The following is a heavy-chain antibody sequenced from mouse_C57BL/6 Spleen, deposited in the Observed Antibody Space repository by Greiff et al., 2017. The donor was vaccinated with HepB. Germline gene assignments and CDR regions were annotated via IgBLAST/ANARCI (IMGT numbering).Heavy chain of an antibody. CDR3: AREGGFYYYGSSPAWFAY. V-gene: IGHV1-54*01. CDR1: GYAFTNYL. J-gene: IGHJ3*01. CDR2: INPGSGGT. D-gene: IGHD1-1*01. Sequence: QVQLQQSGAELVRPGTSVKVSCKASGYAFTNYLIEWVKQRPGQGLEWIGVINPGSGGTNYNEKFKGKATLTADESSSTAYMQLSSLTSEDSAVYFCAREGGFYYYGSSPAWFAYWGQGTLVTVSA.